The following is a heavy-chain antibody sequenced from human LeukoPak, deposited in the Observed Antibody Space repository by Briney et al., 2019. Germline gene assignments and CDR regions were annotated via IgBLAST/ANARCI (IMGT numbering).Heavy chain of an antibody. J-gene: IGHJ4*02. D-gene: IGHD3-22*01. V-gene: IGHV3-23*01. CDR1: GFTFSNFA. Sequence: GGSLRLSCAASGFTFSNFAMTWVRQAPGKGLEWVSTLSGSGGTTFSADSVKGRFTISRDNSKNTLYLQMNSLRAEDTAVYYCARGGHYYDSSGYYLDYWGQGTLVTVSS. CDR2: LSGSGGTT. CDR3: ARGGHYYDSSGYYLDY.